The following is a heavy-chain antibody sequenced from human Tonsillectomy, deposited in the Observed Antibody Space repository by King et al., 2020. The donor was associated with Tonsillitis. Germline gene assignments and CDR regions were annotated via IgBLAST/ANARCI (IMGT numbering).Heavy chain of an antibody. Sequence: VQLVESGGGLVKPGGSLRLSCAASGFMFSDFYMSWIRQAPGKGLEWVSDISSRVATTYYADSVKGRFTISRDNAKNSLNLQMNSLRAEDTAVYYCARDTYYSDNTYDYWGQGTLVTVSS. CDR1: GFMFSDFY. CDR3: ARDTYYSDNTYDY. CDR2: ISSRVATT. D-gene: IGHD3-22*01. J-gene: IGHJ4*02. V-gene: IGHV3-11*01.